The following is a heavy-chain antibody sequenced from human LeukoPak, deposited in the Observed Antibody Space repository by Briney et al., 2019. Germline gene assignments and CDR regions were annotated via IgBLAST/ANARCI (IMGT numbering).Heavy chain of an antibody. J-gene: IGHJ5*02. CDR3: VRDGGVDRLGVAVTDGFDP. CDR2: LSSGGFFI. CDR1: GFTFSDYY. D-gene: IGHD6-19*01. Sequence: PGGSLRLSCAASGFTFSDYYMSWIRQAPGKGLGWVSSLSSGGFFIYYADSVKGRFTISRDNAKNSLFLQMNSLRGEDTAVYYCVRDGGVDRLGVAVTDGFDPWGQGTLVSVSS. V-gene: IGHV3-11*04.